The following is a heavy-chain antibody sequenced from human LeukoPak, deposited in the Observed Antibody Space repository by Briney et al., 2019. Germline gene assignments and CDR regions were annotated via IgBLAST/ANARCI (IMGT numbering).Heavy chain of an antibody. D-gene: IGHD4-17*01. CDR1: GFTFSSYD. Sequence: RGSLRLSCAASGFTFSSYDMNWVRQAPGKGLEWISYISSGGSSIYYADSVKGRFTISRDNAKNSLYLHMNSLRAEDTAVYYCARDNGDSSDYWGQGTLVTVSS. CDR2: ISSGGSSI. V-gene: IGHV3-48*03. J-gene: IGHJ4*02. CDR3: ARDNGDSSDY.